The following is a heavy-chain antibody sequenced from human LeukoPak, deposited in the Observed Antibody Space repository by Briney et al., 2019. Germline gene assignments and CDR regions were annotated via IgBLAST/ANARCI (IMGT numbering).Heavy chain of an antibody. V-gene: IGHV4-39*01. CDR2: IYYSGST. J-gene: IGHJ3*02. D-gene: IGHD3-16*01. CDR1: GGSISSSSYY. Sequence: SETLSLTCTVSGGSISSSSYYWGWIRQPPGKGLEWIGSIYYSGSTLYNPSLTSRVTISVDTSKNQFSLRLNSVTAADTAVYYCARQLGAYSYPFDMWGQATIVTVSS. CDR3: ARQLGAYSYPFDM.